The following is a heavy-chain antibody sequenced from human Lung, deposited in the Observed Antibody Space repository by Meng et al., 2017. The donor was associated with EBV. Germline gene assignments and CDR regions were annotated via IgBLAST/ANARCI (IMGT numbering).Heavy chain of an antibody. CDR3: ARGLWYYDRGGYFDN. J-gene: IGHJ4*02. V-gene: IGHV4-31*03. CDR2: IYYSEST. D-gene: IGHD3-22*01. CDR1: GGSISSGGHY. Sequence: QVQLPGPGPGLVKPSQPLSLLCTVSGGSISSGGHYWSWIRQHPEKGLEWTGYIYYSESTYYKPSLKSRLTISVDTSKNQLSLRLSSVTAADTAVYYCARGLWYYDRGGYFDNWGRGTLVTVSS.